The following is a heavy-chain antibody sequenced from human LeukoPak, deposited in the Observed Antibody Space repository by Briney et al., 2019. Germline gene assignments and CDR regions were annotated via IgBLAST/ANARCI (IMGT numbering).Heavy chain of an antibody. CDR3: AKVLAISIVGATADY. CDR2: ISGSGGST. V-gene: IGHV3-23*01. J-gene: IGHJ4*02. CDR1: GFTFRSHA. D-gene: IGHD1-26*01. Sequence: PGGSLRLSCAASGFTFRSHAMSWVRQAPGKGLEWVSGISGSGGSTYYADSVKGRFTISRDNSKNTLSLQMNILRAEDTAVYYCAKVLAISIVGATADYWGQGTLVTVSS.